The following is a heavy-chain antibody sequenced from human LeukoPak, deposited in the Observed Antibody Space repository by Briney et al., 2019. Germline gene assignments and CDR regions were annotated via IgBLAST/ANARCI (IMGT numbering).Heavy chain of an antibody. CDR3: TKELHVAVAVADYYYFYMDV. CDR2: INGGGNTT. CDR1: GFAFSSFA. D-gene: IGHD6-19*01. Sequence: GSLRLSCAASGFAFSSFAMGWVRQSPGKGLEWLSTINGGGNTTFYADSVKGRFTISRDNSKNTLYLHMDGLRPDDTAIYYCTKELHVAVAVADYYYFYMDVWGRGTAVSVSS. V-gene: IGHV3-23*01. J-gene: IGHJ6*03.